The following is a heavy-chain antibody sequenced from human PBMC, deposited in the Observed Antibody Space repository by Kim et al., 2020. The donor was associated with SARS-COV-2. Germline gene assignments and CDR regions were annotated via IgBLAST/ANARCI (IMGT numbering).Heavy chain of an antibody. CDR1: GVIFSNLW. J-gene: IGHJ4*01. CDR2: MKSEVDGGTT. CDR3: TTDIPGRGGFTDY. V-gene: IGHV3-15*01. D-gene: IGHD2-21*01. Sequence: GGSLRLSFTASGVIFSNLWMTWVRQAPGKGLEWVGRMKSEVDGGTTHYAAPVEGRFAISRDDSKKTLYLQMNSLKSEDTAVYYCTTDIPGRGGFTDYWG.